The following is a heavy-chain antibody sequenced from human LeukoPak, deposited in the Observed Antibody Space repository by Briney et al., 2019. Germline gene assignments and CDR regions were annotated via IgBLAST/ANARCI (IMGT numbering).Heavy chain of an antibody. CDR2: IHYSGST. V-gene: IGHV4-59*08. D-gene: IGHD6-6*01. J-gene: IGHJ4*02. Sequence: PSETLSLTCTVSGGSISRYYWSWIRQSPGKGLEWIGYIHYSGSTSYNPSLKSRVTISVDRSKNELSLKLSSATAADTAVYYCARHGIAERPEEFDYWGQGTLVTVSS. CDR1: GGSISRYY. CDR3: ARHGIAERPEEFDY.